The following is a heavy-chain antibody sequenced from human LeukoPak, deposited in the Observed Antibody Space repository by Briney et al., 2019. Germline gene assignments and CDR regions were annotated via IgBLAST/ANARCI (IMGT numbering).Heavy chain of an antibody. CDR3: ARPRREVAAPDY. J-gene: IGHJ4*02. Sequence: GESPKISCKTSGYSFTTHWNGRGRQKSGKGLEWMGIIYPDDSDTRYSPSFQGQVNISADQSSNTTYLQWSSLKASDTAIYYCARPRREVAAPDYWGQGTLVTVSP. D-gene: IGHD6-6*01. CDR2: IYPDDSDT. V-gene: IGHV5-51*01. CDR1: GYSFTTHW.